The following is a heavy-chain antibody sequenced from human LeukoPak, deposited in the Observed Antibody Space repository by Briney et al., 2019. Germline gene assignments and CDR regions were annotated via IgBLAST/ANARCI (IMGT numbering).Heavy chain of an antibody. Sequence: SQTLSLTCAISGDSVSSNSAAWNWIRQSPSRGLEWLGRTYYRSEWYNDYAVSVKSRITINPDTSKNQFSLQLNSMTPEDTAVYYCARDQGHLKGTTMIVVVTNPFDYWGQGTLVTVSS. V-gene: IGHV6-1*01. D-gene: IGHD3-22*01. CDR2: TYYRSEWYN. J-gene: IGHJ4*02. CDR1: GDSVSSNSAA. CDR3: ARDQGHLKGTTMIVVVTNPFDY.